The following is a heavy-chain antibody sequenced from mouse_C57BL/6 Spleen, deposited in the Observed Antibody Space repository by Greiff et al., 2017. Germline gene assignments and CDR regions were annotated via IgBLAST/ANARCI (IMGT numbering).Heavy chain of an antibody. CDR3: AAYDYDGGLAY. V-gene: IGHV14-2*01. Sequence: VQLKESGAELVKPGASVKLPCTASGSTFTDYYMPWVKQRPEQGLEWIGRIDPEDGDTKYDPKFQGKATITADTSSSTAYLQLSSLTSEDTAVYYCAAYDYDGGLAYWGQGTLVTVSA. D-gene: IGHD2-4*01. CDR1: GSTFTDYY. J-gene: IGHJ3*01. CDR2: IDPEDGDT.